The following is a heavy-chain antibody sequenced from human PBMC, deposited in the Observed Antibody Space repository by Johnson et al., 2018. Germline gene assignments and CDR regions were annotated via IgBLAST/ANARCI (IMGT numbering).Heavy chain of an antibody. CDR1: GGSINSYY. J-gene: IGHJ3*02. V-gene: IGHV4-59*01. CDR2: IYYRGGS. Sequence: QVQLQESGPGLVKASETLSLTCTVSGGSINSYYWSWIRQPTGKGLEWIGYIYYRGGSNYNPSLKSRVTISVDTSKNQFPLWLGSVTAADTALYYCAGGHPYDAFGIWGQGTMVTVSS. D-gene: IGHD6-25*01. CDR3: AGGHPYDAFGI.